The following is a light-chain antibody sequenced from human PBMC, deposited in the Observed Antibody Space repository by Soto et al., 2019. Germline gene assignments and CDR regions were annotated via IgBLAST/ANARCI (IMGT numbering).Light chain of an antibody. J-gene: IGKJ5*01. CDR1: QSIRKY. V-gene: IGKV1-39*01. CDR3: QQSYNHPVT. Sequence: DIQLTPSPSSLSASVGDRGSITCRASQSIRKYLNWFQQKPGEAPNLLMYSASTLQSGVPSRFSGSGSGTDFTLTISSLQPEDFATYYCQQSYNHPVTFGQGTRLDIK. CDR2: SAS.